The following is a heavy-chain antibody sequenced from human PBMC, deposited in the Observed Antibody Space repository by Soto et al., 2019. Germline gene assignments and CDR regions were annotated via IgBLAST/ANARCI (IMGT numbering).Heavy chain of an antibody. J-gene: IGHJ5*01. Sequence: PSDRLSLTCSVSGESFYNFDYSWAWIRQPPGQALEYIGYICKGATTYYTPSAERRVAISVDTSKSQFSLNVTSVTAADTAVYFCSSGWYCISGRCFPNGFDSWGQGALVTVSS. CDR3: SSGWYCISGRCFPNGFDS. CDR1: GESFYNFDYS. CDR2: ICKGATT. D-gene: IGHD1-20*01. V-gene: IGHV4-30-4*02.